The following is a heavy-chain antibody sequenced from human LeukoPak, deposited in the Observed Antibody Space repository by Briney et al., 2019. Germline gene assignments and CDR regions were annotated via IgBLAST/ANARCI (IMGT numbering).Heavy chain of an antibody. Sequence: GGSLRLSCKASGFTFHNYAMTWVRQAPGKGLDCVSTVSGTGTSTFYADSVKVRATISRDTSKNMLYLQMSSLRSEDTAMYYCAKGYYDSHRGFFEYWGLGTLVTVSS. CDR1: GFTFHNYA. V-gene: IGHV3-23*01. J-gene: IGHJ4*02. CDR3: AKGYYDSHRGFFEY. D-gene: IGHD3-3*01. CDR2: VSGTGTST.